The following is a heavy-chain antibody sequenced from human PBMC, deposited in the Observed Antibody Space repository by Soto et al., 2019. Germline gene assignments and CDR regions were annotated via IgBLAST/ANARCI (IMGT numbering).Heavy chain of an antibody. CDR2: IYYSGTT. CDR1: GDSITSNSYF. V-gene: IGHV4-39*01. Sequence: SETLSLTCSVSGDSITSNSYFWAWIRQPPGKGLEWIGSIYYSGTTYYNPSLKSRVTISVDRSENQFSLKLSSVTAADTAVYYCARHFSVGYFDYWGQGALVTVPQ. J-gene: IGHJ4*02. CDR3: ARHFSVGYFDY.